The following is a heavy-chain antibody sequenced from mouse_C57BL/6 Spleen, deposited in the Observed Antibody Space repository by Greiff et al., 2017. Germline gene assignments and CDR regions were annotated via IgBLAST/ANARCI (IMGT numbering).Heavy chain of an antibody. D-gene: IGHD1-1*01. J-gene: IGHJ1*03. V-gene: IGHV5-6*01. Sequence: EVKLVESGGDLVKPGGSLKLSCAASGFTFSSYGMSWVRQTPDKRLGWVATISSGGSYTYYPDSVKGRITISRDKAKNTLYLHMSSLKSADTAMYYCARQGSNYWCFVDWGTGTTVTVSS. CDR3: ARQGSNYWCFVD. CDR1: GFTFSSYG. CDR2: ISSGGSYT.